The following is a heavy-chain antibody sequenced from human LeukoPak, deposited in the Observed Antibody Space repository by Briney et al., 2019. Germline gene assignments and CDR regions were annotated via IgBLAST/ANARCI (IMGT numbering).Heavy chain of an antibody. Sequence: ASVKVSCKASGYTFTSYYMHWVRHAPGQGLEWMGVINPSGGSTSYAQKFQGRVTMTRDMSTSTVHMELSSLRSEDTAVYYCAREVDGDYMDYWGQGTLVTVSS. D-gene: IGHD4-17*01. J-gene: IGHJ4*02. CDR2: INPSGGST. CDR1: GYTFTSYY. V-gene: IGHV1-46*01. CDR3: AREVDGDYMDY.